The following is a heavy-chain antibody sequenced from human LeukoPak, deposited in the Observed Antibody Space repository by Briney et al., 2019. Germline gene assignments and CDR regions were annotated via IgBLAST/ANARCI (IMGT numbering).Heavy chain of an antibody. CDR1: GFTFDDYG. V-gene: IGHV3-20*04. D-gene: IGHD1-26*01. Sequence: GGSLRLSCAASGFTFDDYGMSWVRQAPGKGLEWVSGINWNGGSTPYAGSVKGRFTISRDNAKNSLYLQMNSLRAEDTAVYYCAAKRSGSYFHWGQGTLVTVSS. CDR3: AAKRSGSYFH. J-gene: IGHJ4*02. CDR2: INWNGGST.